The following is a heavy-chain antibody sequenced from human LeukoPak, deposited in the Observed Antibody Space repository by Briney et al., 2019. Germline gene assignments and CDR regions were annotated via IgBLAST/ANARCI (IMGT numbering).Heavy chain of an antibody. CDR2: IYPADSDT. CDR1: GYIFTHYW. CDR3: ARQSRDGSKTRGYFFDH. J-gene: IGHJ5*02. Sequence: GESLKISCQVSGYIFTHYWIGWVRQMPGKGLESMGIIYPADSDTTYSPSFQGQVTISADKSIDTVCLQWSSLKASDTAMYYCARQSRDGSKTRGYFFDHWGQGTLVTVSS. V-gene: IGHV5-51*01. D-gene: IGHD3-10*01.